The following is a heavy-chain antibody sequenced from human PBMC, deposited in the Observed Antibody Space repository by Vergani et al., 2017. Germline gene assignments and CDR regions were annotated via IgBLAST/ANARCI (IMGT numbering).Heavy chain of an antibody. Sequence: QVQLQESGPGLVKPSETLSLTCTVSGGSITNNFWSWIRRPPGKGLEWIGYIHHSGATNSKSSLRSRVSISIDTSKSSFSLRLSSVTTADTAMYYCASQHYYDSSGYMGGYLEYFQHWGQGTLVTVSS. V-gene: IGHV4-59*01. CDR2: IHHSGAT. D-gene: IGHD3-22*01. CDR1: GGSITNNF. J-gene: IGHJ1*01. CDR3: ASQHYYDSSGYMGGYLEYFQH.